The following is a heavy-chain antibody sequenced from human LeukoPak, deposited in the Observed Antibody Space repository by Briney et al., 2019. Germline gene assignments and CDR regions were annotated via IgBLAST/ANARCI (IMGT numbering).Heavy chain of an antibody. D-gene: IGHD6-13*01. CDR3: ARESIAAAGPFDY. Sequence: SETLSLTCTVSGGSISSYYWSWIRQPPGKGLEWIGYIYHSGSTYYNPSLKSRVTISVDRSKNQFSLKLSSVTAADTAVYYCARESIAAAGPFDYWGQGTLVTVSS. J-gene: IGHJ4*02. V-gene: IGHV4-59*12. CDR2: IYHSGST. CDR1: GGSISSYY.